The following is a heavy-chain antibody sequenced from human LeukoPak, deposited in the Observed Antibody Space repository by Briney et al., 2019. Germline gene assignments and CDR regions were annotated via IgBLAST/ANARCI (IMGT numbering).Heavy chain of an antibody. V-gene: IGHV3-23*01. CDR3: AKGGTDRTIATAGTFDS. Sequence: GGSLRLSCAVSGLTFSDYRMIWVRQAPERRLEWVAVTAGADDVIQYADSVKGRFTISTDNSKNTVYLQMNSLRAEDTAVYYCAKGGTDRTIATAGTFDSWGQGTLVTVSS. CDR2: TAGADDVI. J-gene: IGHJ4*02. D-gene: IGHD6-13*01. CDR1: GLTFSDYR.